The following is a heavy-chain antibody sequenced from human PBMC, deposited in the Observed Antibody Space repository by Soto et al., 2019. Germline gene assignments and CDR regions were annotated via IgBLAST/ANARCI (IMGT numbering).Heavy chain of an antibody. V-gene: IGHV6-1*01. Sequence: SQTLSPTCAISGDSVSSNSAAWNWIRQSPSRGLEWLGRTYYRSKWYNDYAVSVKSRITINPDTSKNQFSLQLNSVTPEDTAVYYCARDCTNGVCYPSYHYGMDVWGQGTTVTVSS. CDR2: TYYRSKWYN. CDR1: GDSVSSNSAA. CDR3: ARDCTNGVCYPSYHYGMDV. D-gene: IGHD2-8*01. J-gene: IGHJ6*02.